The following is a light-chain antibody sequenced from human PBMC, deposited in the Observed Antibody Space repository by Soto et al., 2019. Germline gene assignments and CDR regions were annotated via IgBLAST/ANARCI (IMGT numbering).Light chain of an antibody. CDR3: QTWGTCPAV. CDR2: LNSDGSH. Sequence: QSVLTQSPSASASLGASVKLTCTLSSGHSSYAIAWHQQQPEKGPRYLMKLNSDGSHSKGDGIPDRFSGSSSGAERYLTISSLHSEDEADYYCQTWGTCPAVFGGGTQLTVL. J-gene: IGLJ7*01. CDR1: SGHSSYA. V-gene: IGLV4-69*01.